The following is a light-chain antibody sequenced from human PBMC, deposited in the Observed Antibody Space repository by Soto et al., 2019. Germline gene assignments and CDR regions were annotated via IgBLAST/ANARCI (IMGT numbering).Light chain of an antibody. CDR1: SSNIGSNY. Sequence: QSVLTQPPSASGTPGQRVTISCSGSSSNIGSNYVYWYQQLPGTVPQLLIYRNSERPSGVPDRFSGAKSGTSAALATSWLRSEDEADDYCAAWDDSMSGVVFGGGTKVTVL. V-gene: IGLV1-47*01. CDR3: AAWDDSMSGVV. CDR2: RNS. J-gene: IGLJ2*01.